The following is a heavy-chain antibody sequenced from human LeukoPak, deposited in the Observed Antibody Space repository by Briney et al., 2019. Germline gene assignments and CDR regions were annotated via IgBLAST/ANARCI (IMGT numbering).Heavy chain of an antibody. V-gene: IGHV3-7*01. Sequence: PGGSLRLSCAASGFTFSSYWMSWFRQAPGKGLEWVAIVKQDGSEKYYVDSVKGRFTISRDNAKNSLYLQMNSLRGEDTAVYYCALRRNFCFDYWGQGTLVTVSS. CDR2: VKQDGSEK. CDR3: ALRRNFCFDY. J-gene: IGHJ4*02. CDR1: GFTFSSYW. D-gene: IGHD3-3*01.